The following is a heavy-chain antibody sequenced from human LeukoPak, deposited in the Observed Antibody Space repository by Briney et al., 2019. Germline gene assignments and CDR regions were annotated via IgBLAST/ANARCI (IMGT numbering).Heavy chain of an antibody. Sequence: SETLSLTCTVSGDSIRTYSWSWIRQSPGKGLEWIGYIDYTGSTNYNPSLKSRVTISVDTSKNQFSLKLSSVTAADTAVYYCARGLGTYYYGSGSYYSDYWGQGTLVTVSS. CDR2: IDYTGST. J-gene: IGHJ4*02. CDR3: ARGLGTYYYGSGSYYSDY. V-gene: IGHV4-59*12. D-gene: IGHD3-10*01. CDR1: GDSIRTYS.